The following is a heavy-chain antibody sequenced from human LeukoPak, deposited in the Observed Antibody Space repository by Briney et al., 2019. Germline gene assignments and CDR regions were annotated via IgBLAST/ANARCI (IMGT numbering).Heavy chain of an antibody. J-gene: IGHJ2*01. Sequence: GRSLRLSCEASGFIFDDYAMHWVRQAPGKGLEWVSGISWNSGSIGYAASVKGRFTISRDNAKNSLSLQMNSLRAEDTAFYYCAKDVFDFGGYFDLWGRGILVTVSS. D-gene: IGHD3-16*01. CDR3: AKDVFDFGGYFDL. CDR2: ISWNSGSI. V-gene: IGHV3-9*01. CDR1: GFIFDDYA.